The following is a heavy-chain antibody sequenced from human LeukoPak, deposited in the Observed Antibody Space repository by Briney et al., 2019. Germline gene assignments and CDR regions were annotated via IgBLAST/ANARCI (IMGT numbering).Heavy chain of an antibody. CDR3: ASTSCSSTSCSRYYYYGMDV. CDR2: MNPNSGNT. CDR1: GYTFTGYY. Sequence: ASVKVSCKASGYTFTGYYMHWVRQAPGQGLEWMGWMNPNSGNTGYAQKFQGRVTMTRNTSISTAYMELSSLRSEDTAVYYCASTSCSSTSCSRYYYYGMDVWGQGTTVTVSS. V-gene: IGHV1-8*02. D-gene: IGHD2-2*01. J-gene: IGHJ6*02.